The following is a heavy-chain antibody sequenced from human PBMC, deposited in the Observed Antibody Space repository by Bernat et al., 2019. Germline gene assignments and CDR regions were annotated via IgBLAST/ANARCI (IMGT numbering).Heavy chain of an antibody. Sequence: QVQLVQSGAEVKKPGSSVKVSCKASAGTFSSYAISWLRQAPGQGFDWIGWIITILGIANYAQKFEGRVTINADKSTSTAYMGLSSMRSEDTAVYYCARAVTIPPAPGYYYYGMDVWGQGTTVTVSS. CDR3: ARAVTIPPAPGYYYYGMDV. V-gene: IGHV1-69*04. CDR2: IITILGIA. D-gene: IGHD3-3*01. CDR1: AGTFSSYA. J-gene: IGHJ6*02.